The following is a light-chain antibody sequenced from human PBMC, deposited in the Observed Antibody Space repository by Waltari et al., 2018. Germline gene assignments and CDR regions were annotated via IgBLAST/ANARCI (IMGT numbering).Light chain of an antibody. Sequence: DIVMTQTPLSLSVTPGQPASIPCKSSQSLLHSDGKTFLYWYLQKPGQSPQLLIYEVSSRFSGVPDRFSGSGSGTDFTLTISRLEPEDFAVYYCQVYGSSPLTFGGGTKVEI. CDR2: EVS. V-gene: IGKV2-29*02. CDR3: QVYGSSPLT. J-gene: IGKJ4*01. CDR1: QSLLHSDGKTF.